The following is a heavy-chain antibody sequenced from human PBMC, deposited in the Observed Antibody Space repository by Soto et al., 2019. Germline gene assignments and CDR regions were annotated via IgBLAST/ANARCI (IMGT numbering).Heavy chain of an antibody. V-gene: IGHV4-59*01. D-gene: IGHD6-13*01. CDR2: IHYSGTT. J-gene: IGHJ4*02. Sequence: SETLYLTCTVSGGSMRNYFWTWIRQPPGKGLEWIGYIHYSGTTSFFPSYNPSLRSRVTISEDTSKNQFSLKLLSVTTADTAVYFCAAGEASSRNLAPYYLDFWGQGTLVTVSS. CDR1: GGSMRNYF. CDR3: AAGEASSRNLAPYYLDF.